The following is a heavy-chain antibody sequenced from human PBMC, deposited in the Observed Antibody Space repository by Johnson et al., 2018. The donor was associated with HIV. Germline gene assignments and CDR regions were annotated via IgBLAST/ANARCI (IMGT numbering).Heavy chain of an antibody. CDR3: ARVGYYVDAFDI. D-gene: IGHD3-22*01. V-gene: IGHV3-23*04. CDR2: ISGSGGST. J-gene: IGHJ3*02. Sequence: VQLVESGGGLIQPGGSLRLSCAASGFTVSGDHMSWVRQAPGKGLEWVSAISGSGGSTYYADSVKGRFTISRDNSKNTLYLQMNSLRVEDTAVYYCARVGYYVDAFDIWGQGTVVTVSS. CDR1: GFTVSGDH.